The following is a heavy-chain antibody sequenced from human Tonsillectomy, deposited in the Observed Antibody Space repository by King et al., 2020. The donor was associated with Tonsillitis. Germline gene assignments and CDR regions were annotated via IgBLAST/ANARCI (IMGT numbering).Heavy chain of an antibody. Sequence: ITLKESGPTLVTPTQTLTLTCTFSGFPLSTPGVGVAWILQPPGEALEWLAPSSWNDDKLFSPSLKRRLSITKETSKIQVVLTMTNMDPVDTATYYCAHTSYYDSDSFDIWGQGTMVTVSS. V-gene: IGHV2-5*01. CDR3: AHTSYYDSDSFDI. J-gene: IGHJ3*02. D-gene: IGHD3-22*01. CDR2: SSWNDDK. CDR1: GFPLSTPGVG.